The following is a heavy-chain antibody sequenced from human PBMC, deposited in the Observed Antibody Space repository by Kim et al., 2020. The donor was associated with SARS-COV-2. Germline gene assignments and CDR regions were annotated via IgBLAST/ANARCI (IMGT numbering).Heavy chain of an antibody. CDR3: ARLPAHISIAAAGTFDY. D-gene: IGHD6-13*01. CDR2: INHSGST. Sequence: SETLSLTCAVYGGSFSGYYWSWIRQPQGKGLEWIGEINHSGSTNYNPSLKSRLTISVDTSKNQFSLKLSSVTAADTAVYYCARLPAHISIAAAGTFDYWG. CDR1: GGSFSGYY. V-gene: IGHV4-34*01. J-gene: IGHJ4*01.